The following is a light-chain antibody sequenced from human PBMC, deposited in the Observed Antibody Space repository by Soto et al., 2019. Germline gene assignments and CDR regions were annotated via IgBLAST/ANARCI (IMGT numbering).Light chain of an antibody. CDR3: QQSYSTPRT. Sequence: DIQMTQSPSSLSVSVGDRVTITCRASQSIVSYLNWYQQKLGKAPKLLIYIASILQRGVPSRFSGSGSGTHFTLTISNLQPEDFATYYCQQSYSTPRTFGQGTKLEIK. CDR1: QSIVSY. J-gene: IGKJ2*02. V-gene: IGKV1-39*01. CDR2: IAS.